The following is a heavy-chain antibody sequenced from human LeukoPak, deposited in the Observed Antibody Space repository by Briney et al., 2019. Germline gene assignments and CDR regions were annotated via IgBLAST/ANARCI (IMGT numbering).Heavy chain of an antibody. D-gene: IGHD3-10*01. CDR3: AKLMVGGLTKSPFDS. V-gene: IGHV3-9*01. Sequence: GGSLRLSCAGSGFTFGDYSMHWVRQAPGKGLEWISGIHWTGGIVAYAASVKGRSTISRDNAKNSLYLEMNSLKPEDTALYYCAKLMVGGLTKSPFDSWGRGTLVTVSS. J-gene: IGHJ4*02. CDR1: GFTFGDYS. CDR2: IHWTGGIV.